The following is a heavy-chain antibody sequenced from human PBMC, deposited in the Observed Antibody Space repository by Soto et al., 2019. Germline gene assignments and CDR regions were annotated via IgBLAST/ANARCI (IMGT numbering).Heavy chain of an antibody. V-gene: IGHV3-53*01. CDR3: ARGSPIATRAFDI. CDR1: GFNVSNNY. Sequence: HPGGSLRLSCAVSGFNVSNNYFSWVRQAPGKGLEWVSILFAAGLTYNSDSVEGRFTISRDNSKNTVDLQMNSLRADDTALYYCARGSPIATRAFDIWGQGTMVTVS. J-gene: IGHJ3*02. CDR2: LFAAGLT.